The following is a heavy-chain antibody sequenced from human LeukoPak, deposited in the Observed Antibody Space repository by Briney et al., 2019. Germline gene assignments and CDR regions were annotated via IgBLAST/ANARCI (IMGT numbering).Heavy chain of an antibody. D-gene: IGHD2-21*01. V-gene: IGHV4-61*08. CDR3: ARGVVIAPQTFDY. CDR1: GDSISSGDYY. Sequence: PSQTLSLTCTVSGDSISSGDYYWSWIRQPPGTGLEWIGYIYYSGSTNYNPSLKSRVTISVDTSKNQFSLKLSSVTAADTAVYYCARGVVIAPQTFDYWGQGTLVTVSS. CDR2: IYYSGST. J-gene: IGHJ4*02.